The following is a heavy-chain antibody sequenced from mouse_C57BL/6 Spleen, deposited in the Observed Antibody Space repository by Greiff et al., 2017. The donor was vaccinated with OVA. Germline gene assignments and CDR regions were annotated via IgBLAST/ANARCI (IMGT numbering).Heavy chain of an antibody. CDR1: GYTFTDYY. J-gene: IGHJ4*01. V-gene: IGHV1-26*01. Sequence: VQLQQSGPELVKPGASVKISCKASGYTFTDYYMNWVKQSHGKSLEWIGDINPNNGGTSYNQKFKGKATLTVDKSSSTAYMELRSLTSEDSAVYYCARYYGRAMDYWGQGTSVTVSS. CDR3: ARYYGRAMDY. CDR2: INPNNGGT. D-gene: IGHD1-1*01.